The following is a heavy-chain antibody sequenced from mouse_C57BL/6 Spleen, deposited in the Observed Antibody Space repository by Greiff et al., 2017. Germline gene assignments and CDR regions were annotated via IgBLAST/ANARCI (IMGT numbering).Heavy chain of an antibody. D-gene: IGHD1-1*01. V-gene: IGHV2-9-1*01. CDR3: ARNPNYYGSSYDWYFDV. CDR2: IWTGGGT. J-gene: IGHJ1*03. Sequence: QVQLKESGPGLVAPSQSLSITCTVSGFSLTSYAISWVRQPPGKGLEWLGVIWTGGGTNYTSALKSRLSISKDNSKSQVFLKMNSLQTDDTARYYCARNPNYYGSSYDWYFDVWGTGTTVTVSS. CDR1: GFSLTSYA.